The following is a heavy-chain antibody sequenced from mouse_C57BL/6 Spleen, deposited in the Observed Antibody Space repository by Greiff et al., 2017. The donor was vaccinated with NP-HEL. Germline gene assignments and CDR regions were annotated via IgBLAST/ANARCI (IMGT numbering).Heavy chain of an antibody. J-gene: IGHJ3*01. Sequence: VQRVESGAELVKPGASVKLSCKASGYTFTEYTIHWVKQRSGQGLEWIGWLYPGSGSIKYNEKFKDKATLTADTSSSTVYMELSRLTSEDSAVYFCARHEEGLGRTWFAYWGQGTLVTVSA. CDR1: GYTFTEYT. CDR2: LYPGSGSI. CDR3: ARHEEGLGRTWFAY. D-gene: IGHD4-1*01. V-gene: IGHV1-62-2*01.